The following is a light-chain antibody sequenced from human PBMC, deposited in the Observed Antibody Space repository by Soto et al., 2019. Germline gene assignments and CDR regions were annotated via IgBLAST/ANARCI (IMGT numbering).Light chain of an antibody. Sequence: QSALTQPASVSGSPGQSITISCTGTSSDVGGAYNYVSWYQQHPGKAPKLMIYEVIHRPSGVSNRFSGSKSGNTASLNISGLQAEDEADYYCSSWTSSSTLLLGGGTKLTVL. J-gene: IGLJ2*01. CDR3: SSWTSSSTLL. CDR2: EVI. CDR1: SSDVGGAYNY. V-gene: IGLV2-14*01.